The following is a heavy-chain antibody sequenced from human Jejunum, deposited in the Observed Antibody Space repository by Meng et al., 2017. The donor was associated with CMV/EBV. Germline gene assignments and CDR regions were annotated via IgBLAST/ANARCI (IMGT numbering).Heavy chain of an antibody. CDR3: ARDPVLSGLDV. CDR1: GFAFSSYS. Sequence: ASGFAFSSYSMIWVRQAPGKGLEWISYITSSSSTVFYADSVRGRFTISRDNANNSLYLQMNNLRADDTALYYCARDPVLSGLDVWGQGATVTVSS. V-gene: IGHV3-48*04. CDR2: ITSSSSTV. J-gene: IGHJ6*02.